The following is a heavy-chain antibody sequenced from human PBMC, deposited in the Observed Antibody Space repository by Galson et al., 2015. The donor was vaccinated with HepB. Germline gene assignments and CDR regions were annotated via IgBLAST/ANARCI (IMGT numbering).Heavy chain of an antibody. Sequence: SVKVSCKASGGTFSSYAISWVRQAPGQGLEWMGGIIPIFGTANYAQKFQGRVTITADESTSTAYMELSSLRSEDTAVYYCACTIFGVVIPYYYYGMDVWGQGTTVTVSS. J-gene: IGHJ6*02. CDR3: ACTIFGVVIPYYYYGMDV. V-gene: IGHV1-69*13. CDR2: IIPIFGTA. D-gene: IGHD3-3*01. CDR1: GGTFSSYA.